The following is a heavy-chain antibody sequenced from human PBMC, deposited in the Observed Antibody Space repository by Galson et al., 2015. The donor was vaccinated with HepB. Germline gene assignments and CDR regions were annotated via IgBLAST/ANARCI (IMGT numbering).Heavy chain of an antibody. Sequence: SLRLSCAASGFTFSSYSMNWVRQAPGKGLEWVSSISSSSSYIYYADSVKGRFTISRDNAKNSLYLQMNSLRAEDTAVYYCARDRGGIQLWLLGYFDYWGQGTLVTVSS. D-gene: IGHD5-18*01. J-gene: IGHJ4*02. CDR1: GFTFSSYS. V-gene: IGHV3-21*01. CDR2: ISSSSSYI. CDR3: ARDRGGIQLWLLGYFDY.